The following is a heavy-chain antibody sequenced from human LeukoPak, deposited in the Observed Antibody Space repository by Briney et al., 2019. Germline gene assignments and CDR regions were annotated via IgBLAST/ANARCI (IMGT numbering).Heavy chain of an antibody. CDR2: ISYDGSNK. CDR3: AKGGKYSSSSPLNY. CDR1: GFTFSSYG. D-gene: IGHD6-6*01. J-gene: IGHJ4*02. Sequence: GGSLRLSCAASGFTFSSYGMHWVRQAPGKGLEWVAVISYDGSNKYYADSVKGRFTISRDNSKNTLYLQMNSLRAEDTAVYYCAKGGKYSSSSPLNYWGQGTLVTVSS. V-gene: IGHV3-30*18.